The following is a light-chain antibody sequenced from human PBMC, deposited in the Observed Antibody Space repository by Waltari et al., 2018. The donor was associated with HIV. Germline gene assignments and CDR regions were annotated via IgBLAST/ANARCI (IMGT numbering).Light chain of an antibody. CDR3: ASWDDSLNGPV. CDR2: SKN. V-gene: IGLV1-44*01. CDR1: TSNIGRNT. Sequence: QSVLTQPPSASGTPEQRVTISCSGSTSNIGRNTVTWFQHFPGTAPKVLIFSKNQRPSGVPARFAGSKSGTSASLAISGLQSEDEADYYCASWDDSLNGPVFGGGTKLTVV. J-gene: IGLJ2*01.